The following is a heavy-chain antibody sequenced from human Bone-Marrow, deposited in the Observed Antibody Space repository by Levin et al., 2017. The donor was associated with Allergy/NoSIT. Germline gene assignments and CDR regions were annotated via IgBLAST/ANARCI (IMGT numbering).Heavy chain of an antibody. V-gene: IGHV4-59*01. CDR2: ISHTGST. CDR1: GGSISTSD. CDR3: GGFYTSGWYWFDP. J-gene: IGHJ5*02. D-gene: IGHD6-19*01. Sequence: SQTLSLTCTVSGGSISTSDWSWIRQPPGKGLEWIGFISHTGSTNYNPSLKSRVTISVDTSKNEFSLKVKSVTAADTAVYYCGGFYTSGWYWFDPWGQGTLVTVSS.